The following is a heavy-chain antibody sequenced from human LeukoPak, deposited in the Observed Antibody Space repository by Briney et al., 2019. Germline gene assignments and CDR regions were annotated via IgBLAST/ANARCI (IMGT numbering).Heavy chain of an antibody. CDR3: ASAGSSGWFYYFDY. J-gene: IGHJ4*02. CDR2: INPNSGGT. CDR1: GYTFTGYY. Sequence: ASVKVSCKASGYTFTGYYMHWVRQAPGQGLGWLGWINPNSGGTNYAQKFQGRVTMTRDTSISTAYMELSRLRSDDTAVYYCASAGSSGWFYYFDYWGQGTLVTVSS. V-gene: IGHV1-2*02. D-gene: IGHD6-19*01.